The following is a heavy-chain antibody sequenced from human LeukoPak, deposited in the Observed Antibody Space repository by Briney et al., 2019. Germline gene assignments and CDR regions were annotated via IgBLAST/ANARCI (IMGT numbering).Heavy chain of an antibody. Sequence: ASVKVSCKASGYTFTNYHMNWVRQAPGQGLEWMGIINPSGGSTTNAQKFQGRVIMTRDTSISTAYMELSRLRSDDTAVYYCARGWSRYSSGWKYYFDYWGQGTLVTVSS. J-gene: IGHJ4*02. V-gene: IGHV1-46*01. D-gene: IGHD6-19*01. CDR3: ARGWSRYSSGWKYYFDY. CDR2: INPSGGST. CDR1: GYTFTNYH.